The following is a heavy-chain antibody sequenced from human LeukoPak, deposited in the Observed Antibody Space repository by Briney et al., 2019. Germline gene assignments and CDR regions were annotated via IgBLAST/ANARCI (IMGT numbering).Heavy chain of an antibody. CDR1: GFTFSSYS. V-gene: IGHV3-48*01. CDR3: ARDFAKGYDFWSGYLGGDI. CDR2: ISSSSSTI. D-gene: IGHD3-3*01. Sequence: PGGSLRLSCAASGFTFSSYSMNWVRQAPGKGLEWVSYISSSSSTIYYADSVKGRFTISRDNAKNSLYLQMNSLRAEDTAVYYCARDFAKGYDFWSGYLGGDIWGQGTMVTVSS. J-gene: IGHJ3*02.